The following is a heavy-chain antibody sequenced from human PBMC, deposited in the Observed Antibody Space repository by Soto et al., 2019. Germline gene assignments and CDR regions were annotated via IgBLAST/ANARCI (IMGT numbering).Heavy chain of an antibody. Sequence: QVQLVDSGGGVVQPGRSLRLSCAASGFPFSSYAIHWVRQAPGKGLEWVAFISYDGSNTYYADSVRGRFSVSRDNSNNTLDLQMNSLRAEDKAVYYCARSRGGDGYNPLDYWGQGTLVTVSS. J-gene: IGHJ4*02. CDR2: ISYDGSNT. CDR3: ARSRGGDGYNPLDY. V-gene: IGHV3-30-3*01. CDR1: GFPFSSYA. D-gene: IGHD2-21*01.